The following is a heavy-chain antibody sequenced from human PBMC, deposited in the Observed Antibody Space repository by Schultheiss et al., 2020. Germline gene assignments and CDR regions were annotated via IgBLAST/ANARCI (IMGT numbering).Heavy chain of an antibody. CDR1: GFTFSSYA. J-gene: IGHJ6*01. Sequence: WGSMRLACAASGFTFSSYAMSWVRQAPGKGLEWVSSVGGGGGSTYYADSVKGRFTISRDNSKNTLYLQMNSLRAEDTAVYYCARDDYYYDSSGYYSPSNYYYYYGMDVWGQGTTVPV. D-gene: IGHD3-22*01. CDR3: ARDDYYYDSSGYYSPSNYYYYYGMDV. V-gene: IGHV3-23*01. CDR2: VGGGGGST.